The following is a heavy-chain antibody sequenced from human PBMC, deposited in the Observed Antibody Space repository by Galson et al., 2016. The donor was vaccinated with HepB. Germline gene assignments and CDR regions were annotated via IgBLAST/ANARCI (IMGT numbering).Heavy chain of an antibody. CDR3: TRETGDYHDSRGYYSNNWFDP. Sequence: SLRLSCAASGFTVSCYWMSWVRQAPGKGLEWVANINQDGSEKNDVDSVQGRFTISRDNAKNSLYMQMNSTRAEDTAVYYCTRETGDYHDSRGYYSNNWFDPWGQGTLVTVSS. V-gene: IGHV3-7*01. CDR1: GFTVSCYW. J-gene: IGHJ5*02. D-gene: IGHD3-22*01. CDR2: INQDGSEK.